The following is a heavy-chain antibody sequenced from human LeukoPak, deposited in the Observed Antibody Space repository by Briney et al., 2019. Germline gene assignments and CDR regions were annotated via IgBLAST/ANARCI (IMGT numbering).Heavy chain of an antibody. D-gene: IGHD2-8*02. J-gene: IGHJ4*02. CDR1: GFTFSIYT. Sequence: GGSLRLSCAASGFTFSIYTMNWVRQAPGKGLEWVSIINYNGDNKYYADSVQGRFTISRDNSKNTVYLQMNSLRAEDTAIYYCAKDGHCPGALCPTQIAMAGYNDNWGQGTLVTVSS. V-gene: IGHV3-23*01. CDR2: INYNGDNK. CDR3: AKDGHCPGALCPTQIAMAGYNDN.